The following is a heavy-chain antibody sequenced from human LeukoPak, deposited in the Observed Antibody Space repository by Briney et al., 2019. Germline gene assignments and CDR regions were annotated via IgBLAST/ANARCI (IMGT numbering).Heavy chain of an antibody. CDR3: AKGEQQLGYYYYYYGMDV. CDR1: GFTFSSYA. J-gene: IGHJ6*02. CDR2: ISGSGGST. D-gene: IGHD6-13*01. Sequence: GGSLRLSCAASGFTFSSYAMSWVRQAPGKGLEWVSAISGSGGSTYYADSVKGRFTISRDNSKNTLYLQMNSLRAEDTVVYYCAKGEQQLGYYYYYYGMDVWGQGTTVTVSS. V-gene: IGHV3-23*01.